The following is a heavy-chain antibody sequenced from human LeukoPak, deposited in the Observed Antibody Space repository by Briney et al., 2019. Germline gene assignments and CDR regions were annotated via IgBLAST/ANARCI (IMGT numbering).Heavy chain of an antibody. J-gene: IGHJ5*02. V-gene: IGHV1-46*01. D-gene: IGHD3-10*01. CDR1: GYTFTSYY. Sequence: GASVKVSCKASGYTFTSYYMHWVRQAPGQGLEWMGIINPSGGSTSYAQKFQGRVTMTRDTSTSTVYMELSSLRSEDTAVYYCARDAGYGSGSYYKYNWFDPWGQGTLATVSS. CDR3: ARDAGYGSGSYYKYNWFDP. CDR2: INPSGGST.